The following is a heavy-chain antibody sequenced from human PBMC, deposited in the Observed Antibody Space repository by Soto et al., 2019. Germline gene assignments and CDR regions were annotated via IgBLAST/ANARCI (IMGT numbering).Heavy chain of an antibody. CDR3: ARDQRHLRHGYSDY. CDR2: IVADGTGL. D-gene: IGHD5-12*01. J-gene: IGHJ4*02. CDR1: GFRFSNYG. Sequence: QVQLVESGGGVVQPGRSLRLSCAASGFRFSNYGMHWVRQAPGKGLEWLAVIVADGTGLHYADSVRGRFTISRDNSKNTLYLQLNSLGADDTAVYYCARDQRHLRHGYSDYWGQGTLVTVSS. V-gene: IGHV3-33*01.